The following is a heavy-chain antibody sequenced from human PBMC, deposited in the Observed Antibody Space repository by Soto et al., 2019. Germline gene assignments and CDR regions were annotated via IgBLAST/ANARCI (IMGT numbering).Heavy chain of an antibody. CDR2: IIPIFGTA. J-gene: IGHJ6*02. Sequence: SVKVSCKASGGTFSSYAISWVRQAPGQGLEWMGGIIPIFGTANYAQKFQGRVTITADESTSTAYMKLSSLRSEDAAVYYCARDRGSSSSSYYYYYGMDVWGQGTTVTVSS. CDR1: GGTFSSYA. V-gene: IGHV1-69*13. CDR3: ARDRGSSSSSYYYYYGMDV. D-gene: IGHD6-6*01.